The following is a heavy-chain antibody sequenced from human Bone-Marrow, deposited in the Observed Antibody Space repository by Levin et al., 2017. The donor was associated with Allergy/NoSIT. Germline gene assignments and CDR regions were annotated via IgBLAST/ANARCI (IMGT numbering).Heavy chain of an antibody. CDR3: ARAGSPASADS. Sequence: GGSLRLSCRASGFTFSKNWMSWVRQAPDKGLEWVANTNDDEKETYYVDSVRGRFSISRDNARNSLYLQMNSLKVEDTAVYYCARAGSPASADSWGRGTLVIVSS. D-gene: IGHD2-15*01. CDR1: GFTFSKNW. CDR2: TNDDEKET. J-gene: IGHJ2*01. V-gene: IGHV3-7*01.